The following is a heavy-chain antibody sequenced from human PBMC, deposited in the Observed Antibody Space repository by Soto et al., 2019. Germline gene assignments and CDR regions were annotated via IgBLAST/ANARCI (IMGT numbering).Heavy chain of an antibody. V-gene: IGHV3-21*01. CDR2: ISSSSSYI. J-gene: IGHJ4*02. CDR3: AIDLDIVVVPAAMPPFDD. CDR1: GFTFSSYS. D-gene: IGHD2-2*01. Sequence: EVQLVESGGGLVKPGGSLRLSCAASGFTFSSYSMNWVRQAPGKGLEWVSSISSSSSYIYYADSVKGRFTISRDNAKNSLDLQMNSLRAEYTAVYYCAIDLDIVVVPAAMPPFDDWGQGTLVTVSS.